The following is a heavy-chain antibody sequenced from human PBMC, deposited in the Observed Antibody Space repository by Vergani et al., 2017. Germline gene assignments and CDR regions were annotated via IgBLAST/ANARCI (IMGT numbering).Heavy chain of an antibody. CDR2: IYSGGST. J-gene: IGHJ6*03. CDR3: ARRRREVVVPAARGGYYYMDV. CDR1: GFTVSSNY. V-gene: IGHV3-66*02. D-gene: IGHD2-2*01. Sequence: EVQLVESGGGLVQPGGSLRLSCAASGFTVSSNYMSWVRQAPGKGLEWVSVIYSGGSTYYADSVKGRFTISRDNSKNTLYLQMNSLRAEDTAVYYCARRRREVVVPAARGGYYYMDVWGKGTTVTVSS.